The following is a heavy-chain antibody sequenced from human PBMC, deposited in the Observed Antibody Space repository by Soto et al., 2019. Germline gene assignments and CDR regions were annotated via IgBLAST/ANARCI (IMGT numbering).Heavy chain of an antibody. Sequence: PSETLSLTCTVSGASISVFLWSFFRISAGKGLDWIGLIYATGTTDSNPSVKVRVMMSVDMSKKQFSLKLRSVTAADTAVYYCVRDGTKTLRDWCDPWGQGISVTVS. J-gene: IGHJ5*02. D-gene: IGHD1-1*01. CDR3: VRDGTKTLRDWCDP. CDR2: IYATGTT. V-gene: IGHV4-4*07. CDR1: GASISVFL.